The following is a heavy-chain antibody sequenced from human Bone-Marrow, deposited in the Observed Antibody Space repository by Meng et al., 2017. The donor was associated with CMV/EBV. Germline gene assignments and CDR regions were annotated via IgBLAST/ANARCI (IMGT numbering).Heavy chain of an antibody. D-gene: IGHD3-22*01. Sequence: GESLKIPCAASGFTFMSYAMHWVRQTPGKGLEWVAVVSYDGKNKYYADSVKGRFTISRDNSKSTLYLQMNSLRAEDTAVYYCARDRMIVRGYGIDVWGQGTTVTVSS. CDR3: ARDRMIVRGYGIDV. CDR2: VSYDGKNK. CDR1: GFTFMSYA. J-gene: IGHJ6*02. V-gene: IGHV3-30*04.